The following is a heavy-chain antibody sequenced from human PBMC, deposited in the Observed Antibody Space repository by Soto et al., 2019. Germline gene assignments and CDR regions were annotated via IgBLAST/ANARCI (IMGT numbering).Heavy chain of an antibody. D-gene: IGHD3-16*01. Sequence: EVQLVESGGGLVKPGGSLRLSCAASGLTFSNVWMSWVRQAPGKGLEWVGRIKSKSDGGTTDYAAPVKGRFTISRDDSKNTLDLQMNSLKTEDTAVYYCSTRSRGGYYYYYMDVWGKGTTVTVSS. CDR2: IKSKSDGGTT. CDR1: GLTFSNVW. CDR3: STRSRGGYYYYYMDV. J-gene: IGHJ6*03. V-gene: IGHV3-15*01.